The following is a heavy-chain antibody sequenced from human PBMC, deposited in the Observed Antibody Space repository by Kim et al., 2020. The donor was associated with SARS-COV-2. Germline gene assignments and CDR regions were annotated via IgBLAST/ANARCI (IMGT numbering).Heavy chain of an antibody. D-gene: IGHD2-15*01. Sequence: GGSLRLSCAASGFTFSSYAMHWVRQAPGKGLEWVAVISYDGSNKYYADSVKGRFTISRDNSKNTLYLQMNSLRAEDTAVYYCAREPFLSGYCSGGSCYSGGDYWGQGTLVTVSS. CDR3: AREPFLSGYCSGGSCYSGGDY. V-gene: IGHV3-30-3*01. J-gene: IGHJ4*02. CDR1: GFTFSSYA. CDR2: ISYDGSNK.